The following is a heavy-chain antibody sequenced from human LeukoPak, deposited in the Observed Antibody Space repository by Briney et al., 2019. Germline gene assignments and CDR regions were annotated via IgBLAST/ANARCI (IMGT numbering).Heavy chain of an antibody. CDR3: ASWPGGWYGEDS. D-gene: IGHD6-19*01. V-gene: IGHV3-53*05. J-gene: IGHJ4*02. Sequence: GGSLRLSCGASGFTVSSNYMSWVRQAPGKGLEWVSVIYGGGSTYYADSVKGRFTISRDTSKNTLYLQMNSLRAEDTAVYYCASWPGGWYGEDSWGQGTLVTVSS. CDR1: GFTVSSNY. CDR2: IYGGGST.